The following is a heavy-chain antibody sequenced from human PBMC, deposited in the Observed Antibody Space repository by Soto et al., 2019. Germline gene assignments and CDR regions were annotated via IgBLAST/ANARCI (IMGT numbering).Heavy chain of an antibody. CDR2: INGRKT. J-gene: IGHJ1*01. CDR3: AKEGSPPYFGL. Sequence: GGSLRLSCAASGFTLATNGMSWIREAPGRGLEWVSAINGRKTYYADSVRGRFTISRDDSKNTLFLQMNSLRAEDTAVYYCAKEGSPPYFGLWGQGSRVTVSS. CDR1: GFTLATNG. V-gene: IGHV3-23*01. D-gene: IGHD3-10*01.